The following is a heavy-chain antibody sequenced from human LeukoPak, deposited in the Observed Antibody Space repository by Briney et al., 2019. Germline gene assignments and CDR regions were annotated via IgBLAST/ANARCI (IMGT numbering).Heavy chain of an antibody. D-gene: IGHD2-15*01. CDR3: ARDSQPTARGGVVVAAVPHYYMDV. Sequence: ASVKVSCKASGYTFTDYYMNWVRQAPGQGLEWMGWINPNSGGINYAQKFQDRVTMTRDTSINTAYMELSRLSSDDTAIYYCARDSQPTARGGVVVAAVPHYYMDVWGKGTTVTVSS. V-gene: IGHV1-2*02. J-gene: IGHJ6*03. CDR2: INPNSGGI. CDR1: GYTFTDYY.